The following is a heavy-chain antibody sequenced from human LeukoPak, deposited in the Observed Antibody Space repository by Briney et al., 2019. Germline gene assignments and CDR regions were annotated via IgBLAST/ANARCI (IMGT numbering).Heavy chain of an antibody. Sequence: PSETLSLTCTVSGGSIISDTYYWGWVRQPPGKGLEWIGSINYFGSAYYNPSLKSRVTISVDTSKNQFSLKLSAVIAADTAVYYCARLGLTGYKSGSSAPSDSWGQGTLVTVSS. D-gene: IGHD3-9*01. V-gene: IGHV4-39*01. CDR1: GGSIISDTYY. J-gene: IGHJ4*02. CDR2: INYFGSA. CDR3: ARLGLTGYKSGSSAPSDS.